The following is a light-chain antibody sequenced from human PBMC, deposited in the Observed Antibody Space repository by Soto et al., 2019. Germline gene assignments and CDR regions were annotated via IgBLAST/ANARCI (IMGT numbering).Light chain of an antibody. CDR3: MQALQTPLP. CDR2: LVS. Sequence: VLTQTTNSLAVTPGEAASISCRSSQSLLHSSGYNYVDWYLQKPGQSPQLLIYLVSNRASGVPERFSGSGSGTDFTLKISRVEAEDVGHYYCMQALQTPLPFGQGTRLAI. CDR1: QSLLHSSGYNY. V-gene: IGKV2-28*01. J-gene: IGKJ5*01.